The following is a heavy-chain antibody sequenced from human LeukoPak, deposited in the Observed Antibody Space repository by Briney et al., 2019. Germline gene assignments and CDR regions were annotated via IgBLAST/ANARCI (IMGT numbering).Heavy chain of an antibody. J-gene: IGHJ4*02. CDR1: GGTFSSYA. D-gene: IGHD3-22*01. Sequence: GASVKVSCKASGGTFSSYAISWVRQAPGQGLEWMGGIIPILGTANYAQKFQGRVTITADESTSTAYMELSSLRSEDTAVYYCARSLTTNYYDSSGYYYFDYWGQGTLVTVSS. CDR3: ARSLTTNYYDSSGYYYFDY. V-gene: IGHV1-69*13. CDR2: IIPILGTA.